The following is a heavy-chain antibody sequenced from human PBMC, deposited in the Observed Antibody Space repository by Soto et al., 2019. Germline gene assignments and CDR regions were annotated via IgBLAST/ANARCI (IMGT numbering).Heavy chain of an antibody. CDR1: GYTFTSYY. V-gene: IGHV1-46*01. J-gene: IGHJ3*02. Sequence: GSSVKVSCKASGYTFTSYYMHWVRQAPGQGLEWMGIINPSGGSTSYAQKFQGRVTMTRDTSTSTVYMELSSLRSEDTAVYYCASGDYGNDAFDIWGQGTMVTVSS. D-gene: IGHD4-17*01. CDR3: ASGDYGNDAFDI. CDR2: INPSGGST.